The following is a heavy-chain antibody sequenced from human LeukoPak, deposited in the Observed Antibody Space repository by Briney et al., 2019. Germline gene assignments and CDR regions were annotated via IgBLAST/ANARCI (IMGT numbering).Heavy chain of an antibody. D-gene: IGHD3-10*01. V-gene: IGHV4-4*07. J-gene: IGHJ5*02. CDR1: GGSISSYY. Sequence: SETLSLTCTVSGGSISSYYWSWIRQPAGKGLEWIGRIYTSGSTNYNPSLKSRVTMSVDTSKNQFSLKLSSVTAADTAVYYCARAQVRGVSNWFDPWGQGTLVTVSS. CDR2: IYTSGST. CDR3: ARAQVRGVSNWFDP.